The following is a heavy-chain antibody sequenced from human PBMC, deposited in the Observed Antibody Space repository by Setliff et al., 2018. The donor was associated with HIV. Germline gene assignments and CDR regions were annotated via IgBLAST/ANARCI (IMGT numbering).Heavy chain of an antibody. V-gene: IGHV4-59*02. Sequence: SETLSLTCTVSGASVSSHSWSWIRQSPGRGLEWIGSFYVSGNTHYNPSLKSRVSFSIDTSKNQFSLRLGSLTAADTAIFYCARPIVRGLEAFDIWGQGILVTVSS. CDR1: GASVSSHS. J-gene: IGHJ3*02. CDR3: ARPIVRGLEAFDI. D-gene: IGHD3-10*01. CDR2: FYVSGNT.